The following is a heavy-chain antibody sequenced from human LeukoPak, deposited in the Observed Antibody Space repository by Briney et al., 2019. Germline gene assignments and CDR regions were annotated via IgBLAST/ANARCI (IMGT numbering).Heavy chain of an antibody. V-gene: IGHV1-46*01. CDR2: INPSGGST. CDR1: GYTFTSYY. CDR3: ARAWGFGPSDAFDI. Sequence: ASVKVSCKASGYTFTSYYMHWVRQAPGQGLEWMGIINPSGGSTSYAQKFQGRVTMTRDTSTSTAYMELRSLRSDDTAVYYCARAWGFGPSDAFDIWGQGTMVTVSS. D-gene: IGHD3-16*01. J-gene: IGHJ3*02.